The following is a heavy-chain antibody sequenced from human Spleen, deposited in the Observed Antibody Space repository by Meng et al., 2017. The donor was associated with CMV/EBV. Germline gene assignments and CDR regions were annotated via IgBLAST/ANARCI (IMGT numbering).Heavy chain of an antibody. J-gene: IGHJ5*02. D-gene: IGHD1-26*01. CDR2: ISDSEKI. CDR1: GDSIRRRY. CDR3: GRSTGAAAYDP. V-gene: IGHV4-4*08. Sequence: SETLSLTCTVSGDSIRRRYWGWIRQPPGKGLEWIGDISDSEKINYNASLKSRVTISVDTSKNQFSLKLRSVTAAETAVYYCGRSTGAAAYDPWGQGTLVTVSS.